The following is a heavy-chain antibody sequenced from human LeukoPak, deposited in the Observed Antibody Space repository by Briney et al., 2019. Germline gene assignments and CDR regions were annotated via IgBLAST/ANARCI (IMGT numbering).Heavy chain of an antibody. CDR2: ISATSNTI. CDR1: GFTFSSYD. Sequence: GGSLRLSCAASGFTFSSYDMNWVRQAPGKGLEWVSYISATSNTIYYADSVKGRFTISRDNARNSLYMEMNDLIAEDTAFYYCARGENGSFDHWGQGTLVIVSS. V-gene: IGHV3-48*04. D-gene: IGHD3-10*01. J-gene: IGHJ4*02. CDR3: ARGENGSFDH.